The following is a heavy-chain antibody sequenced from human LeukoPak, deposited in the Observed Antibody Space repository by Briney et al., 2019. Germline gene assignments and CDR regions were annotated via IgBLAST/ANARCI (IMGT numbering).Heavy chain of an antibody. J-gene: IGHJ4*02. D-gene: IGHD6-19*01. CDR2: INPNSGGT. CDR1: GYTFTSYY. CDR3: ASIAVAGRGVYFDY. V-gene: IGHV1-2*02. Sequence: ASVKVSCKASGYTFTSYYMHWVRQAPGQGLEWMGWINPNSGGTNYAQKFQGRVTMTRDTSISTAYMELSRLRSDDTAVYYCASIAVAGRGVYFDYWGQGTLVTVSS.